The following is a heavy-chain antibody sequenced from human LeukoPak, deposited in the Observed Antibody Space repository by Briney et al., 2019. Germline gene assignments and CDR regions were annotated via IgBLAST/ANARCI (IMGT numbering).Heavy chain of an antibody. CDR1: GGSFSGYY. CDR2: TSHSGST. D-gene: IGHD3-3*01. J-gene: IGHJ4*02. CDR3: ARQRSGGLEGYYFDY. Sequence: SETLSLTCAVYGGSFSGYYWSWIRQPPGKELEWIGETSHSGSTNYNPSLESRVTISVDTSKKQFSLKLTSVTAADTAVYYCARQRSGGLEGYYFDYWGQGTLVTVSS. V-gene: IGHV4-34*01.